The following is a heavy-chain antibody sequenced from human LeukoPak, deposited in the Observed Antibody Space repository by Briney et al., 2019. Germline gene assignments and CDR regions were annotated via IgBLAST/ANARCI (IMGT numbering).Heavy chain of an antibody. CDR3: ATHHGNSSSPDY. V-gene: IGHV4-59*08. CDR1: GGSISSYY. D-gene: IGHD6-6*01. CDR2: IYYSGST. Sequence: SETLSLTYTVSGGSISSYYWNWIRQPPGKGLEWIGYIYYSGSTYYNPSLKSRVTISVDTSKNQFSLKLSSVTAADTAVYYCATHHGNSSSPDYWGQGTLVTVSS. J-gene: IGHJ4*02.